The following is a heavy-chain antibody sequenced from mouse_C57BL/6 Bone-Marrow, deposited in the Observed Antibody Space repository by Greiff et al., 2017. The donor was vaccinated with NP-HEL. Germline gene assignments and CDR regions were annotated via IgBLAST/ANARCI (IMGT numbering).Heavy chain of an antibody. D-gene: IGHD1-1*01. J-gene: IGHJ1*03. CDR2: INPGSGGT. Sequence: VQLQQSGAELVRPGTSVKVSCKASGYAFTNYLIEWVKQRPGQGLEWIGAINPGSGGTNYNEKFKGKATLTADKSSSTAYMQLSSLTSEDSAVYFCARRGYGSSYGYFDVWGTGTTVTVSS. V-gene: IGHV1-54*01. CDR1: GYAFTNYL. CDR3: ARRGYGSSYGYFDV.